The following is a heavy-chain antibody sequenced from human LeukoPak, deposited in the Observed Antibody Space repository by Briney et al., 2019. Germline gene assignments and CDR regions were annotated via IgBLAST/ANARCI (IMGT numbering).Heavy chain of an antibody. D-gene: IGHD2-15*01. Sequence: GRSLRLSCAASGFTFSSYAMHWVRQAPGKGLEWVAVISYDGSNKYYADSVKGRFTISRDNSKNTLYLQMNSLRAEDTAVYYCARGRLGYCSGGSCYGPIDYWGQGTLVTVSS. CDR2: ISYDGSNK. J-gene: IGHJ4*02. V-gene: IGHV3-30*04. CDR1: GFTFSSYA. CDR3: ARGRLGYCSGGSCYGPIDY.